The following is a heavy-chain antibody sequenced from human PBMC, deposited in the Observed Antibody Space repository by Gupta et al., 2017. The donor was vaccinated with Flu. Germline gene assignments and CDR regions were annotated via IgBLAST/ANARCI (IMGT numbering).Heavy chain of an antibody. CDR3: ARTVPAAIPVAFDI. D-gene: IGHD2-2*01. J-gene: IGHJ3*02. CDR2: INHSGST. Sequence: QVQLQQWGAGLLKHSETLSLTRAVYGGSISGDYGSWIRQPPGKGLEWIGEINHSGSTNYNPSLKSRGTISVDTSKNKFSLKLSSVTAADTAVYYCARTVPAAIPVAFDIWGQGTMVTVSA. V-gene: IGHV4-34*01. CDR1: GGSISGDY.